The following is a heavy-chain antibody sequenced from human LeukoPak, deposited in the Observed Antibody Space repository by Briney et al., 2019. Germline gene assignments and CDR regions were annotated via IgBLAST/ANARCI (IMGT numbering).Heavy chain of an antibody. CDR2: LYSAGST. CDR3: RNYDFWSLDI. V-gene: IGHV3-53*01. Sequence: GGSLRLSCVASGFIVSNNYMSWVRQAPGKGLEWVSVLYSAGSTYYADSVKGRFTISRDNSKNTLYLQMNSLRAEDTAVYYCRNYDFWSLDIWGQGTMVTVSS. CDR1: GFIVSNNY. D-gene: IGHD3-3*01. J-gene: IGHJ3*02.